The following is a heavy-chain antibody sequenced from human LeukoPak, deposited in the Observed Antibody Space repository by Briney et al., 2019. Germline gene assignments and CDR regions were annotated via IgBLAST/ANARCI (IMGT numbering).Heavy chain of an antibody. V-gene: IGHV4-34*01. D-gene: IGHD3-22*01. CDR3: ARLRVTMIVVAIPWYFDL. CDR1: GGSFSGYY. J-gene: IGHJ2*01. CDR2: INHSGST. Sequence: SETLSLTCAVYGGSFSGYYWSWIRQPPGKGLEWIGEINHSGSTNYNPSLKSRVTISVDTSKNQFSLKLSSVTAADTAVYYCARLRVTMIVVAIPWYFDLWGRGTLVTVSS.